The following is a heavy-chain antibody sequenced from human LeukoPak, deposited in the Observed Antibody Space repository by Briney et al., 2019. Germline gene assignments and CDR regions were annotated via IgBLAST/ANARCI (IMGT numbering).Heavy chain of an antibody. CDR2: ISSSSSYT. CDR1: GFTFSDYY. D-gene: IGHD4-17*01. V-gene: IGHV3-11*06. CDR3: ARTYGDYVKHFDY. Sequence: GGSLRLSCAASGFTFSDYYMSWIRQAPGKGLEWVSYISSSSSYTNYEDSVKGGFTIYRDNAKNSLYLQMNSLRAEDTAVYYCARTYGDYVKHFDYWGQGTLVTVSS. J-gene: IGHJ4*02.